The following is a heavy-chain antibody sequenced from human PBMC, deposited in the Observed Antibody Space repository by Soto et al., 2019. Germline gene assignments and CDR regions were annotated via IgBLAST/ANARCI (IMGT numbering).Heavy chain of an antibody. CDR3: ARVSVVAASDDAFDI. J-gene: IGHJ3*02. V-gene: IGHV4-59*01. CDR2: IYYSGST. Sequence: SETLSLTCTVSGGSISSYYWSWIRQPPGKGLEWIGYIYYSGSTNYNPSLKSRVTISVDTSKNQFSLKLSSVTAADTAVYYCARVSVVAASDDAFDIWGQGTMVTVSS. D-gene: IGHD2-15*01. CDR1: GGSISSYY.